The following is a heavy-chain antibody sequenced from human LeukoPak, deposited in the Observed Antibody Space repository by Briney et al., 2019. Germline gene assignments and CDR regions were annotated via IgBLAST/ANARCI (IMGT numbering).Heavy chain of an antibody. CDR1: GGSISSYY. CDR3: ARERYYYGSTSEGNY. J-gene: IGHJ4*02. Sequence: PSETLSLTCTVSGGSISSYYWSWIRQPPGKGLEWIGYIYYSGSTNYNPSLKSRVTISVDTSKNQFSLKLSSVTAADTAVYYCARERYYYGSTSEGNYWGRGTLVTVSS. D-gene: IGHD3-22*01. V-gene: IGHV4-59*08. CDR2: IYYSGST.